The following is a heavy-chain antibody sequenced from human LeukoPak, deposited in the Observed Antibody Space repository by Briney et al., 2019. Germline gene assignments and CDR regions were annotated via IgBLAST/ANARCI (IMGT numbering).Heavy chain of an antibody. CDR1: GFTFSSYA. CDR3: AIAWRGRSNDYGDPFDY. J-gene: IGHJ4*02. CDR2: ISGSGGST. D-gene: IGHD4-17*01. Sequence: GGSLRLSCAAPGFTFSSYAMSWVRQAPGKGLEWVSAISGSGGSTYYADSVKGRFTISRDNSKNTLYLQMNSLRAEDTAVYYCAIAWRGRSNDYGDPFDYWGQGTLVTVSS. V-gene: IGHV3-23*01.